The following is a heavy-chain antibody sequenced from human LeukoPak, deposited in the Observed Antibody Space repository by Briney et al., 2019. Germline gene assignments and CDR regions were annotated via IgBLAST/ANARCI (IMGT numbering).Heavy chain of an antibody. CDR1: GYTFTSYD. D-gene: IGHD2-2*01. CDR3: ARAIVVPAARGLGTKSFAFDI. CDR2: MNPNSGNT. V-gene: IGHV1-8*01. Sequence: ASVKVSCKASGYTFTSYDINWVRQATGQGLEWMGWMNPNSGNTGYAQKFQGRVTMTRNTSISTAYMELSSLRSEDTAVYYCARAIVVPAARGLGTKSFAFDIWGQGTMVTVSS. J-gene: IGHJ3*02.